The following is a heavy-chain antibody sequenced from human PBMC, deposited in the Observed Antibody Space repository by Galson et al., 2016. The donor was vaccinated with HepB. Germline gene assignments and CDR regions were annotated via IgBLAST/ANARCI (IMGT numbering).Heavy chain of an antibody. V-gene: IGHV3-30-3*01. CDR2: ISYDGSDK. CDR3: ARRHTRTSFDRLNDALDI. J-gene: IGHJ3*02. D-gene: IGHD3-9*01. CDR1: GFSLTTFA. Sequence: SLRLSCAASGFSLTTFAMHWVRQAPGKGLEWVAVISYDGSDKYYADSVKGRFTISRDNPRNTLYLQMDSLKADDTAVYYCARRHTRTSFDRLNDALDIWGQGTMVTVSS.